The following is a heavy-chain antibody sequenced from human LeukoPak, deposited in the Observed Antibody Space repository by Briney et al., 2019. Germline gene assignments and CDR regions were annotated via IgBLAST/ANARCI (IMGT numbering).Heavy chain of an antibody. CDR3: ARHPPSSGYYHVNTWWYFDY. V-gene: IGHV4-39*01. D-gene: IGHD3-22*01. Sequence: PSETLSLTRTVSGGSISSSSYYWGWIRQPPGKGLEWIGSIYYSGSTYYNPSLKSRVTISVDTSKNQFSLKLSSVTAADTAVYYCARHPPSSGYYHVNTWWYFDYWGQGTLVTVSS. CDR1: GGSISSSSYY. J-gene: IGHJ4*02. CDR2: IYYSGST.